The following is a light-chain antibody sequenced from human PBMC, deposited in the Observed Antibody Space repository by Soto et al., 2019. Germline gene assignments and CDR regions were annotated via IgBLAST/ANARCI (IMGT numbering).Light chain of an antibody. J-gene: IGKJ1*01. CDR1: QSVTSNY. Sequence: DILLTQSPGTLSLSPGERATLSCRASQSVTSNYLAWYQQKPGQAPRLLIHGASSRATGIPDRFSGSGSGTDFTLTISRLEPEDFAVYYCQQYGTSPRTFGQGTKVDIK. CDR2: GAS. CDR3: QQYGTSPRT. V-gene: IGKV3-20*01.